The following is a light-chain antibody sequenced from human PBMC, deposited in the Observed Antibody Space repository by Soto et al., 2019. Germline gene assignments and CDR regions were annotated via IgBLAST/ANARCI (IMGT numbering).Light chain of an antibody. CDR2: KAS. CDR3: QEHGTYPII. J-gene: IGKJ4*01. CDR1: QSIRNY. V-gene: IGKV1-5*03. Sequence: DIQMTQSPATLSASVGDRVTITCRASQSIRNYLAWYQQKPGKAPQVLIYKASNLETGVPSRFSGSGSGTEFALFISSLQPDDFATYYCQEHGTYPIIFGGGTRVEIK.